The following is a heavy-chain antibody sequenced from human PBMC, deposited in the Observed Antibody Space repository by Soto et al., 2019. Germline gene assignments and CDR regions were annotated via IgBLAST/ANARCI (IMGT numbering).Heavy chain of an antibody. Sequence: ASVKGACKASGYTFTSYDINWVRQATGQGLEWMGWMNPNSGNTGYAQKFQGRVTMTRNTSISTVYMELSSLRSEDTAVYYCEGLVSLSGDHYYVMDFWCQGSTVTVS. CDR1: GYTFTSYD. J-gene: IGHJ6*02. V-gene: IGHV1-8*01. CDR2: MNPNSGNT. CDR3: EGLVSLSGDHYYVMDF. D-gene: IGHD3-10*01.